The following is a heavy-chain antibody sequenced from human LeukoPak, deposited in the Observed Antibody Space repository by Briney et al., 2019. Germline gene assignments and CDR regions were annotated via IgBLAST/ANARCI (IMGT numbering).Heavy chain of an antibody. CDR2: INAGNGNT. D-gene: IGHD3-9*01. CDR3: ARRRVLTSNWFDP. Sequence: ASVKVSCTAXGYTFTSYAMHWVRQAPGQRLEWMGWINAGNGNTKYSQKFQGRVTITRDTSASTAYMELSSLRSEDTAVYYCARRRVLTSNWFDPWGQGTLVTVSS. CDR1: GYTFTSYA. V-gene: IGHV1-3*01. J-gene: IGHJ5*02.